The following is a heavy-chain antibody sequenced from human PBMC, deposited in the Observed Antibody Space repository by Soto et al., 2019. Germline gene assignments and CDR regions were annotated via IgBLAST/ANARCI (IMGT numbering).Heavy chain of an antibody. J-gene: IGHJ4*02. CDR3: ARYLPWYYGSGSYFDY. V-gene: IGHV4-34*01. D-gene: IGHD3-10*01. CDR1: GGSFSGYC. Sequence: SETLSLTCAVYGGSFSGYCWSWIRQPPGKGLEWIGEINQSGITNYNPSLKSRVTISVDTSKNQFSLKLSSVTAADTAVYYCARYLPWYYGSGSYFDYWGQGPLVTLSS. CDR2: INQSGIT.